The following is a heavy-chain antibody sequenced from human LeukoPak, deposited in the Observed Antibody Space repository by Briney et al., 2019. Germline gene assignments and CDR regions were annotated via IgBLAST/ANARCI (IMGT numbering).Heavy chain of an antibody. J-gene: IGHJ4*02. D-gene: IGHD4-17*01. CDR1: GDSISSYY. CDR3: ARLRGSYGDFYFDY. V-gene: IGHV4-59*08. Sequence: SETLSLTCTVSGDSISSYYWSWIRQPPGKGLEWIGYIYYSGSTNYNPTLKSRVTISVDTSKNQFSLKLSSVTAADTAVYYCARLRGSYGDFYFDYWGQGTLVTVSS. CDR2: IYYSGST.